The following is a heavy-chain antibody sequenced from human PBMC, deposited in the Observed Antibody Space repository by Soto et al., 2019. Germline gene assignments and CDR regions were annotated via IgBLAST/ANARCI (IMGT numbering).Heavy chain of an antibody. V-gene: IGHV3-23*01. CDR1: GFTFSSYA. CDR3: AKDKGVSGGMDV. Sequence: EVQLLESGGGLVQPGGSLRLSCAASGFTFSSYAMSWVRQAPGKGLEWVSAISGSGGSTYYADSVKGRFTISRDNSKSTLYLQMNSLRAEDTAVYYCAKDKGVSGGMDVWGQGTTVTVSS. CDR2: ISGSGGST. J-gene: IGHJ6*02.